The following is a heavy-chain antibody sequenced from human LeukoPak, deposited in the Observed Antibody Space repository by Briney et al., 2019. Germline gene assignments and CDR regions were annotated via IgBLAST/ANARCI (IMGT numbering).Heavy chain of an antibody. D-gene: IGHD4-11*01. Sequence: ESVKGRFTISRDNVKNSLYLQMNSLRAEDTAVYYCARDPDLTTVISFDYWGPGTLVTVPS. V-gene: IGHV3-7*01. J-gene: IGHJ4*02. CDR3: ARDPDLTTVISFDY.